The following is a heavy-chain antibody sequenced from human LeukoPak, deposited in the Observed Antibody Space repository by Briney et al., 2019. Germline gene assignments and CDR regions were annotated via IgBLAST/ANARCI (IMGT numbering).Heavy chain of an antibody. V-gene: IGHV4-31*03. CDR1: GGSISSGGYY. CDR2: IYYSGST. Sequence: SQTLSLTCTVSGGSISSGGYYWSWIRQHPGKGLEWIGYIYYSGSTYYNPSLKSRVTISVDTSKNQFSLKLSSVTAADTAVYYCARAGPSYYDILTGYPKLYFDLWGRDTLVTVSS. D-gene: IGHD3-9*01. CDR3: ARAGPSYYDILTGYPKLYFDL. J-gene: IGHJ2*01.